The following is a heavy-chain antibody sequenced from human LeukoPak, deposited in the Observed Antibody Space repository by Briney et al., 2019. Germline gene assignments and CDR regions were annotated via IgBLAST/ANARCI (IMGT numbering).Heavy chain of an antibody. Sequence: SETLSLTCTVSGGSISSSSYYWGWIRQPPGKGLEWIGSIYYSGSTYYNPSLKSRVTISVDTSKNQFSLKLSSVTAADTAVYYCARALYDFWSGYRPLNWFDPWGQGTLVTVSS. CDR2: IYYSGST. V-gene: IGHV4-39*01. CDR1: GGSISSSSYY. J-gene: IGHJ5*02. D-gene: IGHD3-3*01. CDR3: ARALYDFWSGYRPLNWFDP.